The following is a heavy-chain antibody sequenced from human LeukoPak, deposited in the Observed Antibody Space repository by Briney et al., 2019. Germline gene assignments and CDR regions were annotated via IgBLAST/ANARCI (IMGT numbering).Heavy chain of an antibody. V-gene: IGHV4-39*01. D-gene: IGHD6-13*01. Sequence: SETLSLTCTVSGGSISSSSYYWGWIRQPPGKGLEWIGSSYYSGSTYYNPSLKSRVTISVDTSKNQFSLKLSSVTAADTAVYYCAPIAAAGRGYYYYYMDVWGKGTTVTVSS. CDR3: APIAAAGRGYYYYYMDV. J-gene: IGHJ6*03. CDR1: GGSISSSSYY. CDR2: SYYSGST.